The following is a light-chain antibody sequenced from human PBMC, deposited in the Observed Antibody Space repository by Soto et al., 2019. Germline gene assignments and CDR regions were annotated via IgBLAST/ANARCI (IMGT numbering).Light chain of an antibody. Sequence: DIQMTQSPSTLSASVGDRVTITCRASQSISSWLAWYQQKPGKAPKLLIHDTSKLETGVPSRFSGSRSGTDFTLTISSLQPEDFATYYCQQSYSTPRTFGQGTKVDIK. J-gene: IGKJ1*01. CDR1: QSISSW. CDR3: QQSYSTPRT. V-gene: IGKV1-39*01. CDR2: DTS.